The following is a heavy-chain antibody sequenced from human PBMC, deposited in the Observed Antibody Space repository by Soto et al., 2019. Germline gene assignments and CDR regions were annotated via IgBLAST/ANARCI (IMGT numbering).Heavy chain of an antibody. CDR3: ARGGFVVVTAMCAFDI. D-gene: IGHD2-21*02. CDR1: GGTFSSYA. CDR2: IIPIFGTA. V-gene: IGHV1-69*06. J-gene: IGHJ3*02. Sequence: QVQLVQSGAEVKKPGSSVKVSCKASGGTFSSYAISWVRQAPGQGLEWMGGIIPIFGTANYAQKFQGRVTITADTSTRQGYMELSSVRSEDTAVYYCARGGFVVVTAMCAFDIWGQGTMGTVSS.